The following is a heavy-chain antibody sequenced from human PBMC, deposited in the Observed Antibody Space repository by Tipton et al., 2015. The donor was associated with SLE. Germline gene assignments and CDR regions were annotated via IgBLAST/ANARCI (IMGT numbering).Heavy chain of an antibody. CDR2: INHSGST. Sequence: LRLSCAVYGGSFSGYYWSWIRQPPGKGLEWIGEINHSGSTNYNPSLKSRVTISVDTSKNQFSLKLTSVTAADTAVYYCARGGVVPAAIGEAESPLGSFDPWGQGTLVTVSS. CDR1: GGSFSGYY. D-gene: IGHD2-2*01. CDR3: ARGGVVPAAIGEAESPLGSFDP. J-gene: IGHJ5*02. V-gene: IGHV4-34*01.